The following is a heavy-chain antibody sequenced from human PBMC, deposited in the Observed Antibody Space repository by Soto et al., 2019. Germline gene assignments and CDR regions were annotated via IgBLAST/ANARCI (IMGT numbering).Heavy chain of an antibody. V-gene: IGHV1-8*01. Sequence: ASVKVSCKASGYTFTSYDINWVRQATGQGLEWMGWMNPNSGNTGYAQKFQGRVTMTRNNSTSTAYMGLISLRSEDTAVYYCARAYYDFWSGPLPGAFDIWGQGTMVTVSS. CDR1: GYTFTSYD. CDR2: MNPNSGNT. D-gene: IGHD3-3*01. J-gene: IGHJ3*02. CDR3: ARAYYDFWSGPLPGAFDI.